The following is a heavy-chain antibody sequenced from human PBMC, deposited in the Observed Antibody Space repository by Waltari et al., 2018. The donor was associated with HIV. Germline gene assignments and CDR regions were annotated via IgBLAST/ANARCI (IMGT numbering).Heavy chain of an antibody. Sequence: QVYLLESGGGVVQPGRSLRLSCVTSGFTFRDYAFHWVRQAPGQGVEWLAAISDDGKNQYYAKSVKGRFIISRDDATNTVHLQMGRLRVEDTAMYFCAKDGRLRWYGDTGWLDSWGRGSQVTVSS. CDR1: GFTFRDYA. CDR2: ISDDGKNQ. V-gene: IGHV3-30*15. J-gene: IGHJ5*01. D-gene: IGHD3-10*01. CDR3: AKDGRLRWYGDTGWLDS.